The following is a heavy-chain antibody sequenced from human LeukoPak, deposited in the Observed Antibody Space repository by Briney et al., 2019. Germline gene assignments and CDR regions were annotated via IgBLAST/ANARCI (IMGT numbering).Heavy chain of an antibody. CDR2: IYYSGST. V-gene: IGHV4-59*01. Sequence: SETLSLTCTVSGGSISSYYGSWIRQPPGKGLEWIGYIYYSGSTNYNPSLKSRVTISVDTSKNQFSLKLSSVTAADTAVYYCASSSWKRSPLDYWGQGTLVTVSS. J-gene: IGHJ4*02. CDR3: ASSSWKRSPLDY. D-gene: IGHD6-13*01. CDR1: GGSISSYY.